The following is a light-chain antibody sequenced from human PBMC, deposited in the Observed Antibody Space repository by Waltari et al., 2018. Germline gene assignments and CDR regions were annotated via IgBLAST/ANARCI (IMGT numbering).Light chain of an antibody. Sequence: EIVLPQSPGTLSLSPGERAILSCRASNSVSSRYLAWYQQKPGQAPRLLIYGASSRATGIPDRFSGSGSGTDFTLTINTLEPEDSAMYYCQQYGSSPWTFGHGTRMEIK. CDR2: GAS. V-gene: IGKV3-20*01. J-gene: IGKJ1*01. CDR1: NSVSSRY. CDR3: QQYGSSPWT.